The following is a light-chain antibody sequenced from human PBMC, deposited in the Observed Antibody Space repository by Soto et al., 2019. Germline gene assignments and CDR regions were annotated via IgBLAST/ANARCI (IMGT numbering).Light chain of an antibody. CDR3: GAWDGSLSVVL. J-gene: IGLJ2*01. CDR2: DSD. V-gene: IGLV1-51*01. CDR1: SANIGSNY. Sequence: QSVLTQPPSVSAAPGQKVTISCSGSSANIGSNYVSWYQHIPGTAPKLVIYDSDKRPSEIPDRFSGSKSGTSATLDITGLQTGDEVDYYCGAWDGSLSVVLFGGGTKLTVL.